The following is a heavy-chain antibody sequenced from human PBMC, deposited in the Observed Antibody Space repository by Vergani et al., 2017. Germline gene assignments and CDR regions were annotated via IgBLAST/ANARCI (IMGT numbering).Heavy chain of an antibody. J-gene: IGHJ3*02. Sequence: QVQLVQSGSELKKPGASVKVSCKASGYTFTSYAMNWVRQAPGQGLEWMGWINTNTGNPTYAQCFTGRFVFSLDTSVSTAYLQISSLKAEDTAVYYCARDLPYCSGGSCYSRSRKAFDIWGQGTMVTVSS. CDR2: INTNTGNP. CDR1: GYTFTSYA. D-gene: IGHD2-15*01. CDR3: ARDLPYCSGGSCYSRSRKAFDI. V-gene: IGHV7-4-1*02.